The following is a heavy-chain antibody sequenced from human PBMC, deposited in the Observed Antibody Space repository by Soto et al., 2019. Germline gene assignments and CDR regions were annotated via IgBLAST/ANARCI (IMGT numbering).Heavy chain of an antibody. D-gene: IGHD6-19*01. J-gene: IGHJ4*02. Sequence: QITLKESGLTLVKPTQTLTLTCTFSGFSLSTTGVGVGWIRQPPGKALEWLVLIYWDDDKRYSPSLKSRLTIXKXSXXNQVVLRMTNMDPADTATYYCAHVRYTSGWSNFDYWGQGTLVTVSS. CDR2: IYWDDDK. CDR1: GFSLSTTGVG. CDR3: AHVRYTSGWSNFDY. V-gene: IGHV2-5*02.